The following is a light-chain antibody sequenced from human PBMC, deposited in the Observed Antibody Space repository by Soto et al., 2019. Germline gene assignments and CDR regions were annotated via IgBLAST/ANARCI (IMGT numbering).Light chain of an antibody. V-gene: IGKV1-9*01. CDR1: QGITSH. Sequence: VQLTQSPSFLSTSVGDRVTISCRASQGITSHLAWYQQKPGKAPSLLIYDASSLESGVPSRFRGSGSGSEFIFTISSLHPDDFATYYCQHYDSFPWTFGQGTLVDIK. CDR2: DAS. J-gene: IGKJ1*01. CDR3: QHYDSFPWT.